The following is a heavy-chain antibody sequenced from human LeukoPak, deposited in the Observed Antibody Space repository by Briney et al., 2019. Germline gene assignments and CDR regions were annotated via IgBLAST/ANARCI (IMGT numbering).Heavy chain of an antibody. CDR2: ISAYNCNT. Sequence: GASVKVSCKASVYTFTSYGISGVRQPPGQGLEGMGWISAYNCNTNYAQKLRGRVTMTTDTSTSTAYMELRSLRSDDTAVYYCARVYVSRDFGVVIIQNYYYYMDVWGKGTTVTVSS. V-gene: IGHV1-18*01. J-gene: IGHJ6*03. CDR1: VYTFTSYG. D-gene: IGHD3-3*01. CDR3: ARVYVSRDFGVVIIQNYYYYMDV.